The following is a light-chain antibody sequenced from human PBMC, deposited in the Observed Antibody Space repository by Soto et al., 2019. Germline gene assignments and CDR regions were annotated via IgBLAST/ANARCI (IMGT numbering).Light chain of an antibody. CDR2: GAS. V-gene: IGKV3-15*01. CDR1: QSINAH. Sequence: EVVMTQSPATLSVSPGERVTLSCRASQSINAHLAWYQQKPGKAPRLLIHGASTRATGIPARFSGSGFGTEFILTISSLQSEDFAVYYCQQYNTWLWTFGQGTKVEIQ. J-gene: IGKJ1*01. CDR3: QQYNTWLWT.